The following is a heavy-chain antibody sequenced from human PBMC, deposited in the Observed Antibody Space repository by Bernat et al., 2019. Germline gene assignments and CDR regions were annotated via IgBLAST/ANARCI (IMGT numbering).Heavy chain of an antibody. D-gene: IGHD2-8*01. CDR1: GFTFTNYV. Sequence: EVHLLESGGGLVQPGGSLRLSCAASGFTFTNYVMGWVRQAPGKRLEWVSSIGGGGEKTYYADSVKGRFTISRDNSKYTQYLQMNSLRAEDTAVYYCWKVKVESAPPNEPHFDYWGQGTLVTVSS. V-gene: IGHV3-23*01. J-gene: IGHJ4*02. CDR3: WKVKVESAPPNEPHFDY. CDR2: IGGGGEKT.